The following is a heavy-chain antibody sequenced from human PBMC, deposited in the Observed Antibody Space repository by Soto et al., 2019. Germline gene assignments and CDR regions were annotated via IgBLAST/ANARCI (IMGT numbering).Heavy chain of an antibody. CDR3: ARDRAPGYYDSSGYYPDYYGMDV. CDR1: GYSISSGYY. J-gene: IGHJ6*02. V-gene: IGHV4-61*01. D-gene: IGHD3-22*01. Sequence: SETLSLTCAVSGYSISSGYYWSWIRQPPGKGLAWIGYIYYSGSTNYNPSLKSRVTISVDTSKNQFSLKLSSLTAADTAVYYCARDRAPGYYDSSGYYPDYYGMDVWGQGTTVTVSS. CDR2: IYYSGST.